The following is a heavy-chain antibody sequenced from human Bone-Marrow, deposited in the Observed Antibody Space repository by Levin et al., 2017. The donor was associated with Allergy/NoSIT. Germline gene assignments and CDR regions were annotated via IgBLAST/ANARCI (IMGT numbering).Heavy chain of an antibody. CDR1: GYTFTSYY. CDR2: INPSGGST. D-gene: IGHD3-10*01. V-gene: IGHV1-46*01. J-gene: IGHJ4*02. Sequence: GESLKISCKASGYTFTSYYMHWVRQAPGQGLEWMGIINPSGGSTSYAQKFQGRVTMTRDTSTSTVYMELSSLRSEDTAVYYCARDGSGSYYNVHSYFDYWGQGTLVTVSS. CDR3: ARDGSGSYYNVHSYFDY.